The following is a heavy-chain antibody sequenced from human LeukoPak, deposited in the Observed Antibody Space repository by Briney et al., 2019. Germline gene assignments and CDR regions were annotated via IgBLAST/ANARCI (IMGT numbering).Heavy chain of an antibody. D-gene: IGHD6-13*01. J-gene: IGHJ3*02. CDR2: ISSSSSYI. CDR1: GFTFSSYS. CDR3: VRGAAAGTGAFDI. Sequence: PGGSLRLSCAASGFTFSSYSMNWVRQAPGKGLEWVPSISSSSSYIYYADSVKGRFTISRDNAKNSLYLQMNSLRAEDTAVYYCVRGAAAGTGAFDIWGQGTMVTVSS. V-gene: IGHV3-21*01.